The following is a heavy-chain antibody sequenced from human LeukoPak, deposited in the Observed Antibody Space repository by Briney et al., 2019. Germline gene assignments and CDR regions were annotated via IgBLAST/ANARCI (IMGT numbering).Heavy chain of an antibody. CDR3: ARRRDGHDDY. V-gene: IGHV3-48*03. CDR1: GSTFSSYE. D-gene: IGHD5-24*01. CDR2: ISSSGSTI. Sequence: SGGSLRLSCAASGSTFSSYEMNWVRQAPGKGLEWVSYISSSGSTIYYADSVKGRFTISRDNAKNSLYLQMNSLRAEDTAVYYCARRRDGHDDYWGQGTLVTVSS. J-gene: IGHJ4*02.